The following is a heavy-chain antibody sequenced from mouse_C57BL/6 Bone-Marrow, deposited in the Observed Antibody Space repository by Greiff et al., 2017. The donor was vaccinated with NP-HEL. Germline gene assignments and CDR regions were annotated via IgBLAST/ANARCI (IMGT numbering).Heavy chain of an antibody. D-gene: IGHD1-1*01. V-gene: IGHV1-19*01. J-gene: IGHJ1*03. CDR3: APTTVVAPYWYFDV. CDR2: INPYNGGT. CDR1: GYTFTDYY. Sequence: VQLQQSGPVLVKPGASVKMSCKASGYTFTDYYMNWVKQSHGKSLEWIGVINPYNGGTSYNQKFKGKATLTVDKSSSTAYMELNSLTSEDSAVDYCAPTTVVAPYWYFDVWGTGTTVTVSS.